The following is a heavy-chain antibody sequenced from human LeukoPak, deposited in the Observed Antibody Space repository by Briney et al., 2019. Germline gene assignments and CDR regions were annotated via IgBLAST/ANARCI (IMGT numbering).Heavy chain of an antibody. CDR2: LHYSGST. J-gene: IGHJ4*02. CDR1: GGSVNSYY. V-gene: IGHV4-59*02. Sequence: SETLSLTCTVSGGSVNSYYWSWIRQSPGKGLEWIGYLHYSGSTYYDPSLKSRVTISVDTSKNQFSLKLSSVTAADTAVYYCARTVWDSSGYLVYWGQGTLVTVSS. CDR3: ARTVWDSSGYLVY. D-gene: IGHD3-22*01.